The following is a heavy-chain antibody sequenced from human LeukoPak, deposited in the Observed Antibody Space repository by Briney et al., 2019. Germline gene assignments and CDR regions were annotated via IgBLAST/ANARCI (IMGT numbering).Heavy chain of an antibody. J-gene: IGHJ4*02. Sequence: GRSLRLSCAASGFTFDDYAMHWVQQAPGKGLEWVSGISRNSGSIGYAASVKGRFTISRDNEKTPLYLQMNSLRAEDTALYYWAKGHGRSWYYFDYWGQGTLVTVSS. CDR2: ISRNSGSI. V-gene: IGHV3-9*01. CDR3: AKGHGRSWYYFDY. D-gene: IGHD6-13*01. CDR1: GFTFDDYA.